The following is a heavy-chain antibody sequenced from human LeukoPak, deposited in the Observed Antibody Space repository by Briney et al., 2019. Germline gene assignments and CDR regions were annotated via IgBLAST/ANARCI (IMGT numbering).Heavy chain of an antibody. Sequence: PGRSLRLSCAASGFTFSSYAMHWVRQAPGKGLEWVAVISYDGSNKYYAGSVKGRFTISRDNSKNTLYLQMNSLRAEDTAVYYCARDRRAYDSSGYYPYYFDYWGQGTLVTVSS. CDR2: ISYDGSNK. V-gene: IGHV3-30-3*01. CDR1: GFTFSSYA. D-gene: IGHD3-22*01. J-gene: IGHJ4*02. CDR3: ARDRRAYDSSGYYPYYFDY.